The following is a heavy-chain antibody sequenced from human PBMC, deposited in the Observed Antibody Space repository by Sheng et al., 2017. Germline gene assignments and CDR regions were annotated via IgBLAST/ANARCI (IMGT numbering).Heavy chain of an antibody. J-gene: IGHJ4*02. V-gene: IGHV2-5*01. CDR1: GFSLSTSGVG. Sequence: QITLKESGPTLVKPTQTLTLTCTFSGFSLSTSGVGVGWIRQPPGKALEWLALIYWNDDKRYSPSLKSRLTITKDTSKNQVVLTMTNMDPVDTATYYCAHRPPRGLDGTTVTTFDYWGQGTLVTVSS. CDR3: AHRPPRGLDGTTVTTFDY. CDR2: IYWNDDK. D-gene: IGHD4-17*01.